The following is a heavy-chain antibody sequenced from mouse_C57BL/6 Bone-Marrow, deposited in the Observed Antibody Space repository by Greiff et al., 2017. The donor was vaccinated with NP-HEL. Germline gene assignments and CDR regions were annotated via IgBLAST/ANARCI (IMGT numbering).Heavy chain of an antibody. CDR1: GYTFTSYG. Sequence: LVESGAELARPGASVKLSCKASGYTFTSYGISWVKQRTGQGLEWIGEIYPRSGNTYYNEKFKGKATLTADKSSSTAYMELRSLTSEDSAVYFCARSGGYAWFAYWGQGTLVTVSA. CDR3: ARSGGYAWFAY. J-gene: IGHJ3*01. V-gene: IGHV1-81*01. D-gene: IGHD2-2*01. CDR2: IYPRSGNT.